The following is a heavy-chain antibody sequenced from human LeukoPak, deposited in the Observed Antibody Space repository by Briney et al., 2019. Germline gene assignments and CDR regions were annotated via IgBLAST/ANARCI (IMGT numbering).Heavy chain of an antibody. D-gene: IGHD2-8*01. Sequence: SETLSLTCTVSGGSISSYYWSWIRQPPGKGLEWIGYTYYSGSTNFNPSLKSRVTISVDTSKNQFSLKLSSVTAADTAVYYCARALYCTNGVCYTDPQYFDYWGQGTLVTVSS. J-gene: IGHJ4*02. CDR3: ARALYCTNGVCYTDPQYFDY. CDR1: GGSISSYY. V-gene: IGHV4-59*01. CDR2: TYYSGST.